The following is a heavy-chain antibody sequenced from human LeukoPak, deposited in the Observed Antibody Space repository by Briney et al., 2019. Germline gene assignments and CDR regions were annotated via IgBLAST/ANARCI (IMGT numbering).Heavy chain of an antibody. D-gene: IGHD1-26*01. CDR2: IIPIFGTA. CDR1: GGTFSSYA. J-gene: IGHJ4*02. CDR3: ARSRHSGSYFFPRG. V-gene: IGHV1-69*13. Sequence: SVKVSCKASGGTFSSYAISWVRQAPGQGLEWMGGIIPIFGTANYAQKFQGRVTITADESTSTAYMELSSLRSEDTAVYYCARSRHSGSYFFPRGWGQGTLVTVSS.